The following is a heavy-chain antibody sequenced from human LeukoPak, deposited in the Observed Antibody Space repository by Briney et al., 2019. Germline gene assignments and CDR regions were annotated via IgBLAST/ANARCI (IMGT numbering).Heavy chain of an antibody. V-gene: IGHV4-34*09. CDR2: INHSGST. Sequence: SETLSLTCAVYGGSFSGYYWSWIRQPPGKGLEWIGEINHSGSTNYNPSLKSRVTISVDTSKNQFSLKLSSVTAADTAVYYCARGLDIVATTFDYWGQGTLVTVSS. J-gene: IGHJ4*02. CDR3: ARGLDIVATTFDY. D-gene: IGHD5-12*01. CDR1: GGSFSGYY.